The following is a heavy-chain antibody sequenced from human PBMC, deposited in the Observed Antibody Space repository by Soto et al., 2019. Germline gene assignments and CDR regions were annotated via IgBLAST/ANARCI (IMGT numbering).Heavy chain of an antibody. D-gene: IGHD3-3*02. CDR1: GYTFTSYG. CDR2: ISAYNGNT. V-gene: IGHV1-18*01. CDR3: ARGLEGIFGVVSHPNDY. J-gene: IGHJ4*02. Sequence: ASVKVSCKASGYTFTSYGISWVRQAPGQGLEWMGWISAYNGNTNYAQKLQGRVTMTTDTSTSTAYMELRSLRSDDTAVYYCARGLEGIFGVVSHPNDYWGQGNLVTVSS.